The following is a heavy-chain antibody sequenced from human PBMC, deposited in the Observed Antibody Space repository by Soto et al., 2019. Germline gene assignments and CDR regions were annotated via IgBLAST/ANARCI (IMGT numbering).Heavy chain of an antibody. V-gene: IGHV4-39*01. CDR1: GGSISSSSYY. D-gene: IGHD2-8*01. Sequence: TSETLSLTCTVSGGSISSSSYYWGWIRQPPGKGLEWIGSIYYSGSTYYNPSLKSRVTISVDTSKNQFSLKLSSVTAADTAVYYCARHESSCTNGVCYIFYYYYYMDVWGKGTTVTVSS. CDR3: ARHESSCTNGVCYIFYYYYYMDV. CDR2: IYYSGST. J-gene: IGHJ6*03.